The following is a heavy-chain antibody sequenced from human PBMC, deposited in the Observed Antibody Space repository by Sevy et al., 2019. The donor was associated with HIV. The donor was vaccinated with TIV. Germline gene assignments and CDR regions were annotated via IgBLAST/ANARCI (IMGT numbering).Heavy chain of an antibody. Sequence: GGSLRLSCAASGFTFSRYGMHWVRQAPGRGLEWVSFIRFDGTTKYYGDSVKGRFTISRDNSKNTLYLQMNSLRVEDTAVYYCAKGLGMVQGALLSDDTWGQGTMVTVSS. CDR3: AKGLGMVQGALLSDDT. V-gene: IGHV3-30*02. D-gene: IGHD3-10*01. J-gene: IGHJ3*02. CDR2: IRFDGTTK. CDR1: GFTFSRYG.